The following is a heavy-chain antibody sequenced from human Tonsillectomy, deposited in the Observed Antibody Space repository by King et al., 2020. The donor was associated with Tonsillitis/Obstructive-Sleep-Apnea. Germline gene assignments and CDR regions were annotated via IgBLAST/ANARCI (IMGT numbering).Heavy chain of an antibody. Sequence: VQLVESGAEVKKPGESLRISCKVSGYSFTTFWISWVRQMPGKVLEWMGRIDPSDSYINYSPSFQGHVTISVDKSISTAYLQWSSLKASDTAIYYCLWGSISNNWFDPWGQGTLVTVSS. CDR1: GYSFTTFW. V-gene: IGHV5-10-1*03. CDR2: IDPSDSYI. D-gene: IGHD3-16*01. CDR3: LWGSISNNWFDP. J-gene: IGHJ5*02.